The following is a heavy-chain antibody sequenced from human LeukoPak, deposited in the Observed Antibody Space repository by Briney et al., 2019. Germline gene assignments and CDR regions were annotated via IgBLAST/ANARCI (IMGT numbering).Heavy chain of an antibody. D-gene: IGHD3-10*01. J-gene: IGHJ4*02. CDR3: ARRDDSGSNDY. CDR1: GYGFTSYW. Sequence: GESLKISCKASGYGFTSYWIGWVRQMPGKGLEWMGIIYPGDSDTRYNPSFQGQVTISADKSISTAFLQWSSLKASDTAMYYCARRDDSGSNDYWGQGTLVTVSS. V-gene: IGHV5-51*01. CDR2: IYPGDSDT.